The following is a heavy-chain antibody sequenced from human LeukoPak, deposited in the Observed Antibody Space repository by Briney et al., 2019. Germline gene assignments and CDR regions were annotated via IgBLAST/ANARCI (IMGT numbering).Heavy chain of an antibody. V-gene: IGHV4-59*11. J-gene: IGHJ4*02. CDR1: GGSISSHY. D-gene: IGHD6-6*01. Sequence: SETLSLTCTVSGGSISSHYWTWIRQPPGKGLEWIGYIYYSGSTNYKPSLESRVTISVDTSKNQFSLKLSSVTAADTAVYYCARRGEYSSSFMTFDYWGQGILVTVSS. CDR3: ARRGEYSSSFMTFDY. CDR2: IYYSGST.